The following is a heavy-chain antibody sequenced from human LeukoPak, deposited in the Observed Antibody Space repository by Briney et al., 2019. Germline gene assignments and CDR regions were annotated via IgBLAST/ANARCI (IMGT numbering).Heavy chain of an antibody. CDR1: GYTFTSYD. CDR2: MNPNSGNT. V-gene: IGHV1-8*01. CDR3: ARGDYGGNHFDY. J-gene: IGHJ4*02. Sequence: ASVKVSCKASGYTFTSYDINWVRQAPGQGLEWMGWMNPNSGNTGYAQKFQGRVTMTRNTSISTAYMELSSLRSEDTAVYYCARGDYGGNHFDYWGQGTLVTASS. D-gene: IGHD4-23*01.